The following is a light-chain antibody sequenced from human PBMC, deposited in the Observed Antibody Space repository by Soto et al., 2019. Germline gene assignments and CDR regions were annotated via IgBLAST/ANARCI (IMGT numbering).Light chain of an antibody. V-gene: IGKV1-33*01. CDR3: KQYDNLPPYT. J-gene: IGKJ2*01. CDR1: QDISNY. Sequence: DIQMTQSPSSLSASVGDRVTITCQASQDISNYLNWYQQKPGKAPKLLIYDASNLETGVPSRFSGSGSGTDFTFTISSLQLEDIATYYCKQYDNLPPYTFGQGTKLEIK. CDR2: DAS.